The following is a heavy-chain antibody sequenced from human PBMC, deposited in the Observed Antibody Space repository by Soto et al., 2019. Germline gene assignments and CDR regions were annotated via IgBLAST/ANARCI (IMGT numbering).Heavy chain of an antibody. V-gene: IGHV5-51*01. D-gene: IGHD2-15*01. J-gene: IGHJ4*02. CDR3: AKQGVVPLEYYFDY. CDR1: GSSFTSYW. Sequence: PGEPLKISCKGPGSSFTSYWIGWVRQMPGKGLEWMGIIYPGDSDTRYSPSFQGQVTISADKSISTAYLQWSSLKASDTAMYYCAKQGVVPLEYYFDYWGQGTLVTVSS. CDR2: IYPGDSDT.